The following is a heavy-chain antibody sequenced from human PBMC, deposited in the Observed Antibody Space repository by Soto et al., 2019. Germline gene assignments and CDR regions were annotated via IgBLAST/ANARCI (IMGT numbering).Heavy chain of an antibody. CDR2: ISWNSGSI. Sequence: QPGGSLRLSCAASGFTFDDDAMHWVRQAPGKGLEWVSGISWNSGSIGYADSVKGRFTISRDNAKNSLYLQMNSLRAEDTALYYCAKDANYDFWSGNNLNWFDPWGQGTLVTVSS. D-gene: IGHD3-3*01. J-gene: IGHJ5*02. CDR1: GFTFDDDA. V-gene: IGHV3-9*01. CDR3: AKDANYDFWSGNNLNWFDP.